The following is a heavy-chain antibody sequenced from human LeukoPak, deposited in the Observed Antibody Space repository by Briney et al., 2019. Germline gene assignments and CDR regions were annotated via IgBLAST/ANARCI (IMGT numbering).Heavy chain of an antibody. J-gene: IGHJ4*02. CDR1: GYSFSGYY. V-gene: IGHV1-2*06. Sequence: GASVKVSCKASGYSFSGYYLHWVRQAPGQGLEWMGRIKPNSGATDYAQKFQDRVTMTRDTSTGTAYMEVSWLRSVETAGDYSWRDSASGSWPDYWGQGTLVTVSS. CDR3: WRDSASGSWPDY. CDR2: IKPNSGAT. D-gene: IGHD6-13*01.